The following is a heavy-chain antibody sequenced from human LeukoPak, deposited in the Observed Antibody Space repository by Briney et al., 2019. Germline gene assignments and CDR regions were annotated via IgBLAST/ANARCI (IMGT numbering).Heavy chain of an antibody. D-gene: IGHD3-22*01. CDR3: ANPAGSSGYYFDY. CDR1: GFTFSSYA. J-gene: IGHJ4*02. V-gene: IGHV3-23*01. Sequence: GGSLRLSCAASGFTFSSYAMSWVRQAPGKGLEWVSTISSGGSTYYADSVKGRFTISRDSSKHTLYLQMNTLRAEDTAIYYCANPAGSSGYYFDYWGQGTLVTVSS. CDR2: ISSGGST.